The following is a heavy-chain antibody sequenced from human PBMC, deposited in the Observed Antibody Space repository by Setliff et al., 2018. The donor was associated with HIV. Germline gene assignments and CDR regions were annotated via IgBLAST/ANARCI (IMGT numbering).Heavy chain of an antibody. D-gene: IGHD4-17*01. Sequence: PSETLSLTCAVSGYSISSGYYWGWIRQPPGKGLEWIGSIYHSGSTYDSPSLKSRVTISVDTSKSQFSLKLSSVTAADTAVYYCAKDGYYGDFLFYYYYVDVWGKGTTVTVSS. CDR2: IYHSGST. CDR1: GYSISSGYY. V-gene: IGHV4-38-2*02. J-gene: IGHJ6*03. CDR3: AKDGYYGDFLFYYYYVDV.